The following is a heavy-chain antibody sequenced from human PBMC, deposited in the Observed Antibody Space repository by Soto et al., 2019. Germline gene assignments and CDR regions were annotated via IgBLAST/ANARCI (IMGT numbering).Heavy chain of an antibody. CDR1: RGTFSSYA. V-gene: IGHV1-69*13. CDR3: ARGAMVRGVIIPNWFDP. J-gene: IGHJ5*02. D-gene: IGHD3-10*01. CDR2: IIPIFGTA. Sequence: ASVKVSCKASRGTFSSYAISWVRQAPGQGLEWMGGIIPIFGTANYAQKFQGRATITADESTSTAYMELSSLRSEDTAVYYCARGAMVRGVIIPNWFDPWGQGTLVTVSS.